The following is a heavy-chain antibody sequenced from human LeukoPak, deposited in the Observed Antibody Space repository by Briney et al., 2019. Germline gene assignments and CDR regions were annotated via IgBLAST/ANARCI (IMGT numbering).Heavy chain of an antibody. J-gene: IGHJ4*02. V-gene: IGHV3-48*03. Sequence: GGSLRLSCAASGFNFNIYEMNWVRQAPGRGLEWVSYISGSDSIIYYADSVKGRFTISRDSAKDLLYLQMNSLRVEDTAVYYCARGLRGYTYGLDYWGQGTLVAVSS. CDR3: ARGLRGYTYGLDY. CDR2: ISGSDSII. CDR1: GFNFNIYE. D-gene: IGHD5-18*01.